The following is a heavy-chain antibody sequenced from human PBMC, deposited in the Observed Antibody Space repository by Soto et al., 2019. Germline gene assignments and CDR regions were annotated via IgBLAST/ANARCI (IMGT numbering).Heavy chain of an antibody. J-gene: IGHJ5*02. V-gene: IGHV4-30-4*01. Sequence: VQLQESGPGLVKPSQTLSLTCTVSSGSISSADYYWSWIRQPPGKGLEWIGYIYYTGRAYYNPSLKSRVTMSVDTSKNQFSLKVTSVTAADTAVYYCASGGSSNGFDPWGQGTLVTVSS. CDR2: IYYTGRA. D-gene: IGHD1-26*01. CDR1: SGSISSADYY. CDR3: ASGGSSNGFDP.